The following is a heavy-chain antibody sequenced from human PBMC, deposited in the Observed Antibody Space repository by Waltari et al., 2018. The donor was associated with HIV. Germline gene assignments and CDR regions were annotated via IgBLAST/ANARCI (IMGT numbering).Heavy chain of an antibody. CDR1: GFTFSSYS. J-gene: IGHJ5*02. D-gene: IGHD3-16*01. CDR3: ARDGGT. V-gene: IGHV3-48*01. Sequence: PGGSLRLSCAASGFTFSSYSMNWVRQAPGKGLEWVSYIRYSGSTIYYADSVKGRFTISRDNAKNSLYLQMNSLRAEDTAVYYCARDGGTWGQGTLITVSS. CDR2: IRYSGSTI.